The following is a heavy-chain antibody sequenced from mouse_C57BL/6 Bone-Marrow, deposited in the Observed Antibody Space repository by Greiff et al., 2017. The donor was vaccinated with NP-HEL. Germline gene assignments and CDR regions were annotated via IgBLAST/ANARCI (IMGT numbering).Heavy chain of an antibody. J-gene: IGHJ4*01. D-gene: IGHD1-1*01. CDR2: IYPRSGNT. CDR3: ARPGVVAPYAMDY. Sequence: VQLQESGAELARPGASVKLSCKASGYTFTSYGISWVKQRTGQGLEWIGEIYPRSGNTYYNEKFKGKATLTADKSSSTAYMELRSLTSEDSAVYFCARPGVVAPYAMDYWGQGTSVTVSS. V-gene: IGHV1-81*01. CDR1: GYTFTSYG.